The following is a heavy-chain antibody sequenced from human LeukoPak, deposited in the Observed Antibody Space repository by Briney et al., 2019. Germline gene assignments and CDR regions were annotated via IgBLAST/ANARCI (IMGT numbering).Heavy chain of an antibody. CDR1: GYTFTSYY. Sequence: ASVKVPCKASGYTFTSYYMHWVRQAPGQGLEWMGIINPSGGSTSYAQKFQGRVTMTRDMSTSTVYMELSSLRSEDTAVYYCATSQPRIMATNPLDYWGQGTLVTVSS. J-gene: IGHJ4*02. D-gene: IGHD5-24*01. V-gene: IGHV1-46*01. CDR3: ATSQPRIMATNPLDY. CDR2: INPSGGST.